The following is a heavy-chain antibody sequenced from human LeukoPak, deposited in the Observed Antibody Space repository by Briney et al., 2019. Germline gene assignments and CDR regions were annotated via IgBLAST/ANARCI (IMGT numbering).Heavy chain of an antibody. CDR2: INPNSGGT. D-gene: IGHD3-22*01. CDR1: GYTFTGYY. V-gene: IGHV1-2*02. CDR3: ARGSEYYYDSSGTSDY. J-gene: IGHJ4*02. Sequence: ASVKVSCKASGYTFTGYYMHWVRQAPGQGLEWMGWINPNSGGTNYAQKFQGRVTMTRDTSISTAYMELSRLRSDDTAVYYCARGSEYYYDSSGTSDYWGQGTLVTVSS.